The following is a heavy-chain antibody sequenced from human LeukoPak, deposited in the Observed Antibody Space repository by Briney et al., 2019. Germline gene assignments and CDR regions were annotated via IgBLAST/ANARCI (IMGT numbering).Heavy chain of an antibody. V-gene: IGHV4-34*01. CDR2: INHSGST. CDR3: ARGERGYSYATGYYYYMDV. D-gene: IGHD5-18*01. J-gene: IGHJ6*03. CDR1: GGSFSGYY. Sequence: SETLSLTCAVYGGSFSGYYWSWLRQPPGKGLDGIGEINHSGSTNYNPSLKSRVTISVDTSKNQFSLKLSSVTAADMAVYYCARGERGYSYATGYYYYMDVWGKGTTVTVSS.